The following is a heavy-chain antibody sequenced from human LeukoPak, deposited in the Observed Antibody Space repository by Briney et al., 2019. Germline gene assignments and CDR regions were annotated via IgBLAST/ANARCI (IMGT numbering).Heavy chain of an antibody. CDR3: TTLSYDIHY. V-gene: IGHV3-15*01. D-gene: IGHD3-9*01. CDR1: GFGFTNAW. CDR2: IKSNPDGGTT. Sequence: GGSLRLSCAASGFGFTNAWMTWVRQAPGKAPEWVGRIKSNPDGGTTDYAAPVKGRFTIPRDDSKNTLYLQLNSLKTEDTAVYYCTTLSYDIHYWGQGTLVTVSS. J-gene: IGHJ4*02.